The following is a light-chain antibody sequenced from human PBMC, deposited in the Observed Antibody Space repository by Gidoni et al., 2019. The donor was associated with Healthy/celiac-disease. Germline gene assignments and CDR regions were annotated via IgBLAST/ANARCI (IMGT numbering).Light chain of an antibody. Sequence: EIVLTQSPGTLSWSPGERATLSCRASQSVICSYLAWYQQKPGQPPRLLIYGTSSRATGIPDRSSGSGSGTDFTLTISRLEPEDSAVYYCQQYGSSSYTFGQGTKLEIK. CDR2: GTS. CDR1: QSVICSY. V-gene: IGKV3-20*01. J-gene: IGKJ2*01. CDR3: QQYGSSSYT.